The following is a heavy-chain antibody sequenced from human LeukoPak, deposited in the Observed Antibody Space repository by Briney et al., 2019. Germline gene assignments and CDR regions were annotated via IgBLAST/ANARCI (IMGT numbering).Heavy chain of an antibody. CDR3: ARHPDLED. CDR1: GGSISTSGVF. Sequence: SETLSLTCTVSGGSISTSGVFWGWIRQPPGKGLEWIGSINYSGTTYYNPSLKSRVTISVDTSKNQFSLKLTSITAADTAVYYCARHPDLEDWGQGTLVTVSS. J-gene: IGHJ4*02. D-gene: IGHD3-3*01. V-gene: IGHV4-39*01. CDR2: INYSGTT.